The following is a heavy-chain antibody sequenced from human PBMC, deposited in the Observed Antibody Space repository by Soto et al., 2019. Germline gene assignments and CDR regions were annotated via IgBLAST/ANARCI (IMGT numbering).Heavy chain of an antibody. CDR3: ARAHLGDYYDSSGYRNDY. D-gene: IGHD3-22*01. V-gene: IGHV3-11*01. J-gene: IGHJ4*02. Sequence: QVQLVESGGGLVKPGGSLRLSCAASGFTFSDYYMSWIRQAPGKGLVWVSYISSSGSSIYYAVSVKGPFTISRDNAKNSLYQQMNSLRAENTAVYYCARAHLGDYYDSSGYRNDYWGQGTMVTVSS. CDR2: ISSSGSSI. CDR1: GFTFSDYY.